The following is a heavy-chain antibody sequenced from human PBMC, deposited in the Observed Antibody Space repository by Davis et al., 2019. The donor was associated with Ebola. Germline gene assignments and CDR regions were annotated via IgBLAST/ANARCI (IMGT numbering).Heavy chain of an antibody. CDR1: GFTFSSYG. D-gene: IGHD6-19*01. V-gene: IGHV3-30*18. CDR2: ISYDGSNK. J-gene: IGHJ2*01. Sequence: PGGSLRLSCAASGFTFSSYGMHWVRQAPGKGLEWVAVISYDGSNKYYADSVKGRFTISRDNSKNTLYLQMNSLRAEDTAVYYCANHAEIAGAGIREGWYFDLWGRGTLVTVSS. CDR3: ANHAEIAGAGIREGWYFDL.